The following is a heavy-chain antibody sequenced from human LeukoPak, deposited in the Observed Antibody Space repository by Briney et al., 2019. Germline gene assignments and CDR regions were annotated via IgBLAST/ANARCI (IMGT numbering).Heavy chain of an antibody. CDR2: ISICSSYI. CDR1: GFTFSSHR. V-gene: IGHV3-21*01. D-gene: IGHD3-3*01. CDR3: ARDSGDYDFWSGYVSPASYFDY. J-gene: IGHJ4*02. Sequence: GGSLRLSCAASGFTFSSHRMNWVRQPPGKGLDWVSSISICSSYIYYADSVKGRFTISRDNAKNSLYLQMNSLRAEDTAVYYCARDSGDYDFWSGYVSPASYFDYWGQGTLVTVSS.